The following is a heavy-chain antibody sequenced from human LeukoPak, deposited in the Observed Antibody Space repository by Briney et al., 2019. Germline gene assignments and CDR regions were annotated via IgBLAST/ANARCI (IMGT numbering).Heavy chain of an antibody. CDR3: AGGRWELLGGNY. CDR2: IKQDGSEK. D-gene: IGHD1-26*01. J-gene: IGHJ4*02. CDR1: GFTFSTYW. Sequence: PGGSLRLSCAASGFTFSTYWMSWVRQAPGKGLEWVANIKQDGSEKYYVDSVKGRFTISRDNAKNSLYLQMNSLSAEDTAVYYCAGGRWELLGGNYWGQGTLVTVSS. V-gene: IGHV3-7*01.